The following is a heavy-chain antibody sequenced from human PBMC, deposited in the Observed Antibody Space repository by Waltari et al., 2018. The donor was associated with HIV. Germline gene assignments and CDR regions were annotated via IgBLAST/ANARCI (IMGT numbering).Heavy chain of an antibody. D-gene: IGHD5-18*01. Sequence: EVQLVESGGGLVQPGGSLRLSCAASGFTFSAYWMSWVRQAPGKGLECETKIKQDGSDKYYVDSVKGRFTISRDNANNSLYLQMNSLRADDTAVYYCARPQGGYSYGFNYWGQGTLVTVSS. CDR2: IKQDGSDK. J-gene: IGHJ4*02. V-gene: IGHV3-7*01. CDR3: ARPQGGYSYGFNY. CDR1: GFTFSAYW.